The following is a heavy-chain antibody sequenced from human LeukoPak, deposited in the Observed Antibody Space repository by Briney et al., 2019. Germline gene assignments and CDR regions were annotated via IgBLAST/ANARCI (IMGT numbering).Heavy chain of an antibody. J-gene: IGHJ5*02. CDR3: AKSTGWSYELDA. Sequence: SETLSLTCTVSGDSISNYYWSWIRQPPARGLVWRGYIYYSGSTNSNTSLNSRATISIDTSKTQFSLKLRSVPAADTAVYYCAKSTGWSYELDAWGQGILVTVSS. CDR1: GDSISNYY. V-gene: IGHV4-59*01. CDR2: IYYSGST. D-gene: IGHD6-19*01.